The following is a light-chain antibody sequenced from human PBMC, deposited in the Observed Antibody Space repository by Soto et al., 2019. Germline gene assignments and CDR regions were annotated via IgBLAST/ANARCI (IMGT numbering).Light chain of an antibody. J-gene: IGLJ1*01. CDR1: SSDVGDYNY. V-gene: IGLV2-14*01. CDR3: SYMRNSLYG. CDR2: AVS. Sequence: QSVLTQPASVSGSPGQSITISCTGTSSDVGDYNYVSWYQQHPGKAPKLMISAVSNRPSRGSDRFSGSKSGNTASLSISGLQAEDEADYYCSYMRNSLYGYGTGTKVTVL.